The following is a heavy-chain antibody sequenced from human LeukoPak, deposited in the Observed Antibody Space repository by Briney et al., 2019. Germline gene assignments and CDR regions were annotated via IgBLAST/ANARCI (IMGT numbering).Heavy chain of an antibody. J-gene: IGHJ5*02. V-gene: IGHV1-18*01. D-gene: IGHD4-23*01. CDR3: ARGRYGGNPLGNWFDP. CDR1: GYTFTSYG. CDR2: ISAYNGNT. Sequence: ASVKVSFKASGYTFTSYGISWARQAPGQGLEWMGWISAYNGNTNYAQKLQGRVTMTTDTSTSTAYMELRSLRSDDTAVYYCARGRYGGNPLGNWFDPWGQGTLVTVSS.